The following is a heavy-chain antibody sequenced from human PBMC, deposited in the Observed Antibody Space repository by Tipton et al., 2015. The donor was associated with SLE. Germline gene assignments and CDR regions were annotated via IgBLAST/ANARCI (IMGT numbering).Heavy chain of an antibody. V-gene: IGHV4-34*11. J-gene: IGHJ5*02. D-gene: IGHD3-10*01. CDR3: ARRERGLDNWFDP. CDR1: SGTFTGYH. Sequence: TLSLTCALYSGTFTGYHWSWVRQSPGKELEWIGYIHNSGNTDYNPSFKSRVIISLDMSRNQFSLKMTSVTAADTAIYCCARRERGLDNWFDPWGQGTLVTGSS. CDR2: IHNSGNT.